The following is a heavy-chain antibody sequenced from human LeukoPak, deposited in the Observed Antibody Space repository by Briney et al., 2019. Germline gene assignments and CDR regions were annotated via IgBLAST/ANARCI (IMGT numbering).Heavy chain of an antibody. CDR3: ARDLGGSSTFDY. V-gene: IGHV4-39*07. CDR2: IYYSGST. CDR1: GGSISSSSYY. J-gene: IGHJ4*02. D-gene: IGHD1-26*01. Sequence: SETLSLTCTVSGGSISSSSYYWGWIRQPPGKGLEWIGSIYYSGSTYYNPSLKSRVTISVDTSKNQFSLKLSSVTAVDTAVYYCARDLGGSSTFDYWGQGTLVTVSS.